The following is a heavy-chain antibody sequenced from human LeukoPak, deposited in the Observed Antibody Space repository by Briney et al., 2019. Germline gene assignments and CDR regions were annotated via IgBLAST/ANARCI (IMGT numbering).Heavy chain of an antibody. V-gene: IGHV3-23*01. J-gene: IGHJ4*02. CDR2: INNSGGTT. CDR1: GFTFSNYA. CDR3: AKSGWQLTSACYFDF. D-gene: IGHD4-23*01. Sequence: PGGSLRLSCAASGFTFSNYAMSWVRQAPGKGLEWVSTINNSGGTTYYADSVKGRSTISRDNSKNTLYLQMNSLRAEDTAVYYCAKSGWQLTSACYFDFWGQGTLVTVSS.